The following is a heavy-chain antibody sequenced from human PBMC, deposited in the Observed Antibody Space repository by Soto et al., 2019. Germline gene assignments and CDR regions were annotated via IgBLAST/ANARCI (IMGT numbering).Heavy chain of an antibody. Sequence: SETLSLTCTVSGDSISSNHWTWLRQPPGEGLEWIGYVFYTGITNYNPSLKSRVTISVDTSMNHFSLKLNSVTAADSAMYYCARMYSSSPTPFFDHWGQGTLVTVSS. V-gene: IGHV4-59*01. CDR2: VFYTGIT. D-gene: IGHD6-6*01. CDR3: ARMYSSSPTPFFDH. J-gene: IGHJ4*02. CDR1: GDSISSNH.